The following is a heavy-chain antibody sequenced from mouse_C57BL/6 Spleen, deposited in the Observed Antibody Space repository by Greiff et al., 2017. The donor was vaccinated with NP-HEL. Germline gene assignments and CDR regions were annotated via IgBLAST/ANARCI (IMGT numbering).Heavy chain of an antibody. CDR3: TSRGDYGYAKDY. V-gene: IGHV1-15*01. Sequence: QVQLQQSGAELVRPGASVTLSCKASGYTFTDYEMYWVKQTPVHGLEWIGAIDPETGGTAYNQKFKGKAILTADKSSSTADIELRSLTSEDSAVYYCTSRGDYGYAKDYWGQGTSVTVSS. CDR1: GYTFTDYE. J-gene: IGHJ4*01. CDR2: IDPETGGT. D-gene: IGHD2-4*01.